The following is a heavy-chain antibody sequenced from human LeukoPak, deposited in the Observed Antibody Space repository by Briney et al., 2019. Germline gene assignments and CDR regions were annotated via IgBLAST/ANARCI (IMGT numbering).Heavy chain of an antibody. CDR1: GGTFTSYA. J-gene: IGHJ4*02. Sequence: SVKVSCKASGGTFTSYAISWVRQAPGQGLEWMGRLFPILGIANYAQKFQDRVTITADKSTSTAYMELSSLRSEDTAVYFCARDEVAGYYWGQGTLVTVSS. CDR3: ARDEVAGYY. CDR2: LFPILGIA. D-gene: IGHD2-15*01. V-gene: IGHV1-69*04.